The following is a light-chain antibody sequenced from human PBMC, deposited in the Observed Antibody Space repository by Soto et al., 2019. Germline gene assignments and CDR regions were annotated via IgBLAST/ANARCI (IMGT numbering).Light chain of an antibody. CDR3: MQSTQLPPT. CDR1: QSLLHITGETF. V-gene: IGKV2D-29*02. J-gene: IGKJ5*01. CDR2: EVS. Sequence: DVVMTQTPLSLSVAPGQPASISCKSSQSLLHITGETFLFWYLQKPGQSPQLLIYEVSTRVSGVPDRFIGSGSGTDFTLAISRVETDDVGIYYCMQSTQLPPTFGQGTRLGIE.